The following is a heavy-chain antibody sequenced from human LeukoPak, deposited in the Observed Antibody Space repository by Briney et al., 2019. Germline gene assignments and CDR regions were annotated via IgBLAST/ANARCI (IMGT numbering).Heavy chain of an antibody. D-gene: IGHD1-26*01. Sequence: SETLSLTCTVSGGSISRYYWSWIRQPAGKGLEWIGRIYSSGSTNYNPSLKSRVTMSVDTSKNQFSLKVSSVTAADTAVYYCARDSRSWVQEGFDYWGQGTLVSVSS. J-gene: IGHJ4*02. V-gene: IGHV4-4*07. CDR1: GGSISRYY. CDR3: ARDSRSWVQEGFDY. CDR2: IYSSGST.